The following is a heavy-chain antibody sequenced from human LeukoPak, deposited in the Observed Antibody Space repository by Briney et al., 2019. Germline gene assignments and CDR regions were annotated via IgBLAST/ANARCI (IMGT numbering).Heavy chain of an antibody. D-gene: IGHD4-17*01. J-gene: IGHJ3*02. Sequence: GRSLRLSCAASGFTFSSYAMHWVRQAPGKGLEWVAVISYDGSNKYYADSVKGRFTISRDNSKNTLYLQMNSLRAEDTAVYYCARERNYGDYFHDAFDIWGQGTMVTVSA. CDR2: ISYDGSNK. V-gene: IGHV3-30*04. CDR1: GFTFSSYA. CDR3: ARERNYGDYFHDAFDI.